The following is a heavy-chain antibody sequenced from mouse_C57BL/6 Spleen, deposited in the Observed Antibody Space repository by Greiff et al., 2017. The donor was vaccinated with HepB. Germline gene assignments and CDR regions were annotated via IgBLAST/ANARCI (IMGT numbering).Heavy chain of an antibody. J-gene: IGHJ3*01. CDR2: IHPNSGST. V-gene: IGHV1-64*01. CDR3: ARSSYDYDGTWFAY. CDR1: GYTFTSYW. D-gene: IGHD2-4*01. Sequence: VQLQQSGAELVKPGASVKLSCKASGYTFTSYWMHWVKQRPGQGLEWIGMIHPNSGSTNYNEKFKSKATLTVDKSSSTAYMQLSSLTSEDSAFYYCARSSYDYDGTWFAYWGQGTLVTVSA.